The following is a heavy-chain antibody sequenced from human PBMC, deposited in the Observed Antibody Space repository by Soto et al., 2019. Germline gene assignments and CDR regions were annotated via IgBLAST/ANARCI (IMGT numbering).Heavy chain of an antibody. J-gene: IGHJ4*02. V-gene: IGHV3-23*01. CDR1: GFTFSSYA. Sequence: EVQLLESGGGLVQPGGSLRLSCAASGFTFSSYAMSWVRQAPGKGLEWVSAFSGSGGSTYYADSVKGRFTISRDNSKNTLYFQINSIGAEETAFYYCAIMVREVSPSFASWGQGTLSPSPQ. CDR2: FSGSGGST. CDR3: AIMVREVSPSFAS. D-gene: IGHD3-10*01.